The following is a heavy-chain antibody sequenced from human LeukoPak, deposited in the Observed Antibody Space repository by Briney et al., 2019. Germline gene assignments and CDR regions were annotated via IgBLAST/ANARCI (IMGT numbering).Heavy chain of an antibody. J-gene: IGHJ4*02. V-gene: IGHV1-18*01. CDR2: ISAYNGNT. Sequence: ASVKLCCTASGYTFTSYGISWVRQAPGQGLEWMGWISAYNGNTNYAQKLQGRVTMTTDTSTSTAYMELRSLRSDDTAVYYCARTQDSSRNFDYWGQEPLVPVSS. CDR3: ARTQDSSRNFDY. CDR1: GYTFTSYG. D-gene: IGHD3-22*01.